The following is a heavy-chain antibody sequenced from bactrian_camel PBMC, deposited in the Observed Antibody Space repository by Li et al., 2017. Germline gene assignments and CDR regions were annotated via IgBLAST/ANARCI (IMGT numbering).Heavy chain of an antibody. V-gene: IGHV3S26*01. J-gene: IGHJ4*01. CDR2: IYTRSGRT. D-gene: IGHD7*01. CDR3: GSDSGNSWWPLLTACPSARAFRY. Sequence: HVQLVESGGGSVQAGGSLRLSCTASGYFYSTYCMGWFRQVPGNEAEREGVATIYTRSGRTSYSESAKGRFTISQDNAKDTAYLQMNNLKPDDTGVYYCGSDSGNSWWPLLTACPSARAFRYWGQGTQVTVS. CDR1: GYFYSTYC.